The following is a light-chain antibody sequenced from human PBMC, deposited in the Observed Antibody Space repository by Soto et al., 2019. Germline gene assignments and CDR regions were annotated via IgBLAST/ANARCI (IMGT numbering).Light chain of an antibody. Sequence: DLQMTQSPSTLSASVGDRVTITCRASQSISSWLAWYQQKPGKAPKLLIYKASSLESGVPSRFSGSGSGTEFALTIISLQPDDFATYYCQQYNSYSFGQGTKVEIK. J-gene: IGKJ1*01. CDR3: QQYNSYS. V-gene: IGKV1-5*03. CDR1: QSISSW. CDR2: KAS.